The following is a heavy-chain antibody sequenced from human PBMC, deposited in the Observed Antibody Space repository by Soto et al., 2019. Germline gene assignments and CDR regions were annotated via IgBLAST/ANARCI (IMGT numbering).Heavy chain of an antibody. J-gene: IGHJ4*02. CDR2: ISYEGSIK. D-gene: IGHD3-10*01. Sequence: QVQLVESGGGVVQPGRSLRLSCAASGFTFGSNSIQGVRQAQAKGLEWVAVISYEGSIKYYADSVKGRFTISRDNSKNTAYLQMNSLRAEDTAVFYCAREWSTSGDLDYWGQGTLVIVSS. CDR1: GFTFGSNS. V-gene: IGHV3-30-3*01. CDR3: AREWSTSGDLDY.